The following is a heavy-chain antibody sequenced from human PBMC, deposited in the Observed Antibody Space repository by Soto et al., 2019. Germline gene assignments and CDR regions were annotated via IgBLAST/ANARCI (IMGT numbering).Heavy chain of an antibody. V-gene: IGHV3-23*01. CDR2: TSPSGGDT. CDR3: ARHGSAGSLSN. Sequence: EVQLSESGGGLVQPGESLRLSCVVSGFTFSSSAMSWVRQSPGRGLEWVSSTSPSGGDTFYAESVKGRFTISRDNSKNTLFLQMNSLRAEDTAMYLCARHGSAGSLSNWGQGAQVTVSS. CDR1: GFTFSSSA. D-gene: IGHD6-13*01. J-gene: IGHJ4*02.